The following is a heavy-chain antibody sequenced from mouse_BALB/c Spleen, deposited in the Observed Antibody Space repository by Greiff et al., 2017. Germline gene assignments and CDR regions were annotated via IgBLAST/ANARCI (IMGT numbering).Heavy chain of an antibody. CDR2: INPSTGYT. CDR1: GYTFTSYW. D-gene: IGHD2-13*01. V-gene: IGHV1-7*01. Sequence: VKLVESGAELAKPGASVKMSCKASGYTFTSYWMHWVKQRPGQGLEWIGYINPSTGYTEYNQKFKDKATLTADKSSSTAYMQLSSLTSEDSAVYYCARSGDSYAMDYWGQGTSVTVSS. CDR3: ARSGDSYAMDY. J-gene: IGHJ4*01.